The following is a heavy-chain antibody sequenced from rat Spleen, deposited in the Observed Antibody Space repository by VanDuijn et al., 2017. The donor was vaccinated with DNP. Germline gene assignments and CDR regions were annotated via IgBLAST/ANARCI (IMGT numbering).Heavy chain of an antibody. D-gene: IGHD3-8*01. J-gene: IGHJ2*01. CDR1: GFTFSDYY. Sequence: EVQLVESDGGLVQPGRSLKLSCAASGFTFSDYYMAWVRQAPTKGLEWVATISYDGLTTYYRDSVRGRFTISRDNAKSTLYLQMASLKSEDTATYYCTSNPHIRTAAPFDYWGQGVMVTVSS. CDR3: TSNPHIRTAAPFDY. V-gene: IGHV5-29*01. CDR2: ISYDGLTT.